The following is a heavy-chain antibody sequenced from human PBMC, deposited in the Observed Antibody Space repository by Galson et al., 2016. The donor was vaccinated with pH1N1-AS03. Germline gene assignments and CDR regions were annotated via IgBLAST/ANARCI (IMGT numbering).Heavy chain of an antibody. Sequence: SLRLSCAASGFTFRSYGMHWVRQTPGKGLQSVAVISYDESKKLYADSVRGRSTISRDNSKNTLYLQMNSLRPEDTAVYFCARSQSFYVDYFDNWGQGTLVTVSP. D-gene: IGHD3-10*02. CDR3: ARSQSFYVDYFDN. V-gene: IGHV3-30*03. CDR1: GFTFRSYG. CDR2: ISYDESKK. J-gene: IGHJ4*02.